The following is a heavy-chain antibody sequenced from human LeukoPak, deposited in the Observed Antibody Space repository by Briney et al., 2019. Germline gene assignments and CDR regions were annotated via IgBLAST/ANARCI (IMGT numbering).Heavy chain of an antibody. V-gene: IGHV5-51*01. Sequence: GESLKISCKGSGYSFTSYWLGWVRQMPGKGLEWMGIISPGDSIPTYGPSFQGQVTISADKSISTAYLQWSSLKASDTAMYYCARTVLGLYCSSTSCYSPPNEYYFDYWGQGTLVTVSS. CDR2: ISPGDSIP. CDR3: ARTVLGLYCSSTSCYSPPNEYYFDY. J-gene: IGHJ4*02. D-gene: IGHD2-2*01. CDR1: GYSFTSYW.